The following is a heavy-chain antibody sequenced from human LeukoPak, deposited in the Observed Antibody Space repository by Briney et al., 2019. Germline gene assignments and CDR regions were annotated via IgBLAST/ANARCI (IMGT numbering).Heavy chain of an antibody. V-gene: IGHV3-7*01. CDR3: TRENLGALA. CDR2: IKIDESDT. J-gene: IGHJ5*02. Sequence: GGSLTLSCVASGFAVGNYWMNWVRQAPGKGLEWVANIKIDESDTEYLGSVSGRFTISRDNAKNSLYLEMHSLRAEDTAVYFCTRENLGALAWGQATLVTVSS. CDR1: GFAVGNYW. D-gene: IGHD1-26*01.